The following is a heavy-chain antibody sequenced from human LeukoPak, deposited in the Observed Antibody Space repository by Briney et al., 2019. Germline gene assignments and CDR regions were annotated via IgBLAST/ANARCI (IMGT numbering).Heavy chain of an antibody. V-gene: IGHV3-23*01. D-gene: IGHD6-19*01. CDR2: ISGSGGST. CDR1: GFTFSSYG. J-gene: IGHJ3*02. CDR3: ARPIAVAGGNAFDI. Sequence: GGSLRLSCAASGFTFSSYGMSWVRQAPGKGLEWVSAISGSGGSTYYADSVKGRFTISRDNSKNTLYLQMNSLRAEDTAVYYCARPIAVAGGNAFDIWGQGTMVTVSS.